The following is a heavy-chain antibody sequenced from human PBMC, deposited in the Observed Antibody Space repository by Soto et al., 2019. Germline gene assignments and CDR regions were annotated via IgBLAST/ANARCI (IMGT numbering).Heavy chain of an antibody. CDR3: TRRYNWNDYYFDP. CDR2: INHSGST. J-gene: IGHJ5*02. CDR1: GGSSSGYY. V-gene: IGHV4-34*01. Sequence: SETLSLPCAVYGGSSSGYYWSWIRQPPGKGLEWIGEINHSGSTNYNPSLKSRVTISVDTSTNQFSLRLTSVTAADTAVYYCTRRYNWNDYYFDPWGQGTLVTVSS. D-gene: IGHD1-20*01.